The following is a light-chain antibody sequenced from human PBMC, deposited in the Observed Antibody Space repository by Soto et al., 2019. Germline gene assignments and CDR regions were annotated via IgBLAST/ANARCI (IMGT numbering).Light chain of an antibody. CDR2: EVT. CDR3: SSFAGGGNPVL. Sequence: QSALTQPPSASGPLGQSVTISCTGTSSDVGGYNYVSWHQQHPGKAPKVMIYEVTKRPPGVPDRFSGSKSGNTASLTVSGLQAEDEADYYCSSFAGGGNPVLLGGGTKVTVL. CDR1: SSDVGGYNY. V-gene: IGLV2-8*01. J-gene: IGLJ2*01.